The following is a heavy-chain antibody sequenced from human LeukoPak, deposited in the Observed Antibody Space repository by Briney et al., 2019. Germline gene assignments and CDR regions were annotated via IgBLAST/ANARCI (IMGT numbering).Heavy chain of an antibody. CDR2: IYHTGST. J-gene: IGHJ3*02. CDR3: ARGLDCSGGSCPDAFDI. D-gene: IGHD2-15*01. V-gene: IGHV4-59*12. CDR1: GGSINNYY. Sequence: SETLSLTCTVSGGSINNYYWSWIRQPPGKGLEWIGYIYHTGSTNYNPSLKSRVTMSVDTSKNQFSLKLSSVTAADTAVYYCARGLDCSGGSCPDAFDIWGQGTMVTVSS.